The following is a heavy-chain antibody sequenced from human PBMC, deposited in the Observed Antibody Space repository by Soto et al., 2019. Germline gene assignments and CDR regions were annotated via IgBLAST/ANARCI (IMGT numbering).Heavy chain of an antibody. CDR3: ARGGALSTSWYWGDGLDS. CDR1: GYSFSSHA. D-gene: IGHD6-13*01. J-gene: IGHJ4*02. CDR2: IIPVFGTP. Sequence: QVQLEQSGSEVQKSGSSVKVSCKASGYSFSSHAITWVRQAPGQGLEWMGGIIPVFGTPTYAQKFQGRLTLSADKSTNTSSLELRSLRSEDTAVDYCARGGALSTSWYWGDGLDSWGQGTQVTVSS. V-gene: IGHV1-69*06.